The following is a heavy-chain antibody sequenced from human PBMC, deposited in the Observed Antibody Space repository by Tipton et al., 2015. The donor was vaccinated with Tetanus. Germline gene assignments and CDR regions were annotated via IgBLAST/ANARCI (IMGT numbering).Heavy chain of an antibody. CDR2: ISYDGSNK. D-gene: IGHD6-19*01. CDR3: AKVTGGWGLFDY. Sequence: AASGFTFSSYGMHWVRQAPGKGLEWVAVISYDGSNKYYADSVKGRFTISRDNSKNTLYLQMNSLRAEDTAVYYCAKVTGGWGLFDYWGQGTLVTVSS. CDR1: GFTFSSYG. J-gene: IGHJ4*02. V-gene: IGHV3-30*18.